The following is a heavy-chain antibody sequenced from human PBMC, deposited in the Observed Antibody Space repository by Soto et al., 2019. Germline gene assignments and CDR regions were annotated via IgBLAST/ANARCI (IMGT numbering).Heavy chain of an antibody. V-gene: IGHV4-34*01. D-gene: IGHD6-6*01. CDR3: ARGLYSSSGYYYYYMDV. Sequence: PSETLSLTCAVYGGSFSGYYWSWIRQPPGKGLEWIGEINHSGSTNYNPSLKSRVTISVDTSKNQFSLKLSSVTAADTAVYYCARGLYSSSGYYYYYMDVWGKGTTVTVSS. J-gene: IGHJ6*03. CDR1: GGSFSGYY. CDR2: INHSGST.